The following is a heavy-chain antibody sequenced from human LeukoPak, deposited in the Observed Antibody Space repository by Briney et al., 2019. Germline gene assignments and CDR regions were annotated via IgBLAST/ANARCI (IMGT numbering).Heavy chain of an antibody. CDR1: GYTFTGYY. Sequence: ASVKVSCKASGYTFTGYYMHWVRQAPEQGLEWMGWINPNSGGTNYAQKLQGRVTMTRDTSISTAYMELSRLRSDDTAVYYCARDSWYSSGRYYGMDVWGQGTTVTVSS. V-gene: IGHV1-2*02. J-gene: IGHJ6*02. D-gene: IGHD6-25*01. CDR2: INPNSGGT. CDR3: ARDSWYSSGRYYGMDV.